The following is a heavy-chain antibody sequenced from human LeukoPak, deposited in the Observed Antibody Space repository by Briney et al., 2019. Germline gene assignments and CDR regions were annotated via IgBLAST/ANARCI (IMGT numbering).Heavy chain of an antibody. V-gene: IGHV3-23*01. CDR1: GFTFSRFA. CDR2: IEQDSSAT. CDR3: AKDEGRLITNWYRQY. Sequence: PGGSLRLSCEASGFTFSRFATTWVRQAPGRGLEWISTIEQDSSATYSADSVRGRFAISRDNSKNMLYLQLNSLTAGDTAMYYCAKDEGRLITNWYRQYWGQGTPVTVSS. J-gene: IGHJ4*02. D-gene: IGHD1-1*01.